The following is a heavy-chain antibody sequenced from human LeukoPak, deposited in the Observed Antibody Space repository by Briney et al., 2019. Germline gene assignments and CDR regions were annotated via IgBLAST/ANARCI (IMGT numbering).Heavy chain of an antibody. J-gene: IGHJ4*02. CDR1: GGSISSYY. V-gene: IGHV4-4*07. CDR3: ASRSKLRHNWNDDGLGY. CDR2: IYTSGST. Sequence: KPSETLSLTCTVSGGSISSYYWSWIRQPAGKGLEWIGRIYTSGSTNYNPSLKSRVTISVDTSKNQFSLKLSSVTAADTAVYYCASRSKLRHNWNDDGLGYWGQGTLVTVSS. D-gene: IGHD1-1*01.